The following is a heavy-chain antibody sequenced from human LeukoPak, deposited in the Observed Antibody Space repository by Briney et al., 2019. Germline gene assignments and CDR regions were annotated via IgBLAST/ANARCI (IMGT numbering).Heavy chain of an antibody. Sequence: SVKVSCKASGYTFTSYGISWVRQAPGQGLEWMGGIIPIFGTANYAQKFQGRVTITTDESTSTAYMELSSLRSEDTAVYYCARGSRSGATFGSYYYYYMDVWGKGTTVTVSS. V-gene: IGHV1-69*05. D-gene: IGHD3-16*01. CDR1: GYTFTSYG. CDR3: ARGSRSGATFGSYYYYYMDV. J-gene: IGHJ6*03. CDR2: IIPIFGTA.